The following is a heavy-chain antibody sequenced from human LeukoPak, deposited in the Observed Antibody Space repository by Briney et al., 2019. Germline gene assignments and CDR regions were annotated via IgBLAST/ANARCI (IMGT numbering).Heavy chain of an antibody. Sequence: GGSLRLSCAASGFTLSSYAMHWVRQAPGKGLEWVAVISYDGSNKYYADSVKGRFTISRDNSKNTLYLQMNSLRAEDTAVYYCARIVVVIRGGGDYFDYWGQGTLVTVSS. CDR3: ARIVVVIRGGGDYFDY. CDR1: GFTLSSYA. D-gene: IGHD3-22*01. J-gene: IGHJ4*02. V-gene: IGHV3-30-3*01. CDR2: ISYDGSNK.